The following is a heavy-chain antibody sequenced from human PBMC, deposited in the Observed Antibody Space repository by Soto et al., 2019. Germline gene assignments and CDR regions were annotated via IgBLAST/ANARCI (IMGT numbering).Heavy chain of an antibody. V-gene: IGHV1-69*13. CDR3: AVYGYCSGGSCYHYFDY. D-gene: IGHD2-15*01. CDR1: GGTFSSYA. CDR2: IIPIFGTA. J-gene: IGHJ4*02. Sequence: SVKVSCKASGGTFSSYAISWVRQAPGQGLEWMGGIIPIFGTANYAQKFQGRVTITADESTSTAYMELSSLRSEDTAVYYCAVYGYCSGGSCYHYFDYWGQGTLVTVSS.